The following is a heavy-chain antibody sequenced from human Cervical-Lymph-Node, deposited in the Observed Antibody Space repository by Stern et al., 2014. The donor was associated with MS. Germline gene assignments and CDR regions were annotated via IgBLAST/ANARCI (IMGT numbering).Heavy chain of an antibody. Sequence: QVQLVQSGAEVKKPGSSVKVSCKASGDTFSNLDISWVRQAPGQGPEWMGGINPLFGTANYAQMFQGRVTFPADESTSTIYMELSSLTSDDTAVYYCARHQGGIAAYWGQGTPVTVSS. J-gene: IGHJ4*02. CDR2: INPLFGTA. V-gene: IGHV1-69*01. CDR1: GDTFSNLD. D-gene: IGHD6-13*01. CDR3: ARHQGGIAAY.